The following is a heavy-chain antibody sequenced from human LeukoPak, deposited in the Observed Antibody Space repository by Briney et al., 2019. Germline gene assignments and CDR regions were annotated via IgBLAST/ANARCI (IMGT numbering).Heavy chain of an antibody. V-gene: IGHV1-46*01. D-gene: IGHD3-10*01. J-gene: IGHJ4*02. CDR3: ARDAYGSDY. CDR1: GYTFTSYH. CDR2: NIPSGGAT. Sequence: ASVKVSCKASGYTFTSYHVHWVRQAPGHGLEWMGRNIPSGGATTYAQRFQGRVTMTSDTSTTTVYMELSSLRSEDTAIYYCARDAYGSDYWGQGTLVTVSS.